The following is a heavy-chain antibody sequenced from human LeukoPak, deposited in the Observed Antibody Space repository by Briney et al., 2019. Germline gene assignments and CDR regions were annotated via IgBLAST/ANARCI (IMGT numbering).Heavy chain of an antibody. V-gene: IGHV3-30-3*01. D-gene: IGHD6-19*01. Sequence: PGGSLRLSCAASGFTFSSYAMHWVRQAPGKGLERVADISYDGSNKYYADSVKGRFTISRDNSKNTLYLQMNSLRAEDTAVYYCAREFSETYSSGSMTPFDYWGQGTLVTVSS. CDR3: AREFSETYSSGSMTPFDY. CDR1: GFTFSSYA. J-gene: IGHJ4*02. CDR2: ISYDGSNK.